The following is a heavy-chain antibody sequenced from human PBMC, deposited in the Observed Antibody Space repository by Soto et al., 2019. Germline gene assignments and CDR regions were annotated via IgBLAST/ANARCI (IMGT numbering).Heavy chain of an antibody. Sequence: SETLSLTCAVYGGSFSGYYWSWIRQPPGKGLEWIGEINHSGSTNYNPSLKSRVTISVDTSKNQFSLKLSSVTAADTAVYYCARVGIAARRSYYYGMDVWGQGTTVTVSS. V-gene: IGHV4-34*01. J-gene: IGHJ6*02. CDR2: INHSGST. D-gene: IGHD6-6*01. CDR3: ARVGIAARRSYYYGMDV. CDR1: GGSFSGYY.